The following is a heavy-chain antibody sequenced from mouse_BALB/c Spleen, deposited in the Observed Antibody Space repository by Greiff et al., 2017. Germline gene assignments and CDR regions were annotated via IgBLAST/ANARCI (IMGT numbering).Heavy chain of an antibody. Sequence: QVQLQQSGPGLVQPSQSLSITCTVSGFSLTSYGVHWVRQSPGKGLEWLGVIWSGGSTDYNAAFISRLSISKDNSKSQVFFKMNSLQANDTAIYYCARNRVYGNYGGYYAMDYWGQGTSVTVSS. J-gene: IGHJ4*01. CDR2: IWSGGST. V-gene: IGHV2-2*02. D-gene: IGHD2-10*02. CDR1: GFSLTSYG. CDR3: ARNRVYGNYGGYYAMDY.